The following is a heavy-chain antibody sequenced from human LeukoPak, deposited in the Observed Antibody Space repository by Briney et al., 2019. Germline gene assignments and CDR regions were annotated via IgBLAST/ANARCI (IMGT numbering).Heavy chain of an antibody. V-gene: IGHV3-21*01. Sequence: GGSLRLSCAASGFTFSSYTLTWVRQAPGKGLEWVSSISGDSSYIDYVDSLKGRFIISRDNTKKSLYLQMNSLRAEDTAIYYCATCGGGTCYSNLHYYGMDVWGRGTTVTVSS. CDR2: ISGDSSYI. CDR3: ATCGGGTCYSNLHYYGMDV. CDR1: GFTFSSYT. D-gene: IGHD2-15*01. J-gene: IGHJ6*02.